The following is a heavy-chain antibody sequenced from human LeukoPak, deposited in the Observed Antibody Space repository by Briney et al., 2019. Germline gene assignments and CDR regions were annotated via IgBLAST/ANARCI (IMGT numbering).Heavy chain of an antibody. D-gene: IGHD1-7*01. CDR3: ARGSTGTTLLGYGMDV. CDR2: ISSSGSTI. V-gene: IGHV3-48*03. J-gene: IGHJ6*02. CDR1: GFTVSSNY. Sequence: GGSLRLSCAASGFTVSSNYMNWVRQAPGKGLEWVSYISSSGSTIYYADSVKGRFTISRDNAKNSLYLQMNSLRAEDTAVYYCARGSTGTTLLGYGMDVWSQGTTVTVSS.